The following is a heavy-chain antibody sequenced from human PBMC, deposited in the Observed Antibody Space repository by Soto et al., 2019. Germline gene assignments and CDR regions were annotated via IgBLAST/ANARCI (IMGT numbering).Heavy chain of an antibody. Sequence: QVQRVESGGGVVQPGRSLRLSCVGSGFTFSDTGMHWVRQAPGKGLEWVAMISHNGGSKQYKDSVRGRFTISRDNSENTVYLLMDSLRAEDMAVYFCAKDLYSSGWYNYFDPWGQGT. V-gene: IGHV3-30*18. D-gene: IGHD6-19*01. CDR2: ISHNGGSK. CDR1: GFTFSDTG. J-gene: IGHJ5*02. CDR3: AKDLYSSGWYNYFDP.